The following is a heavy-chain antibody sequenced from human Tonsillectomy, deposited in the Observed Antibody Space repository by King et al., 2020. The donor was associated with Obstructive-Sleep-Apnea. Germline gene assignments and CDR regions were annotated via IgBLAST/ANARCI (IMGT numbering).Heavy chain of an antibody. V-gene: IGHV3-30*04. CDR2: ISYDESKK. Sequence: VQLVESGGGVVQPGRSLRLSCAASGFTFNTYNMNWVRQAPGKGLEWVAVISYDESKKYYADSVKGRFTISRDSSKNTLYLQMNNLRPEDTAVYYCARDIYDSSEWGPDFDYWGQGTLVTVSS. CDR1: GFTFNTYN. D-gene: IGHD3-22*01. J-gene: IGHJ4*02. CDR3: ARDIYDSSEWGPDFDY.